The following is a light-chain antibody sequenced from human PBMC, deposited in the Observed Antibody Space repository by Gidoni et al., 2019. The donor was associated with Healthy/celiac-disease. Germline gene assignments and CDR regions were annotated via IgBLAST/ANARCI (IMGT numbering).Light chain of an antibody. CDR2: KAS. Sequence: DIQMTQSPSTLSASVGERVTISCRDSQSISSWLAWYPQKPGKAPKLLIYKASSLESGVPSRFSGSGSGTEFTLTISSLQPDDFATYYCQQYNSYSPWTFGQGTKLEIK. J-gene: IGKJ2*02. CDR3: QQYNSYSPWT. V-gene: IGKV1-5*03. CDR1: QSISSW.